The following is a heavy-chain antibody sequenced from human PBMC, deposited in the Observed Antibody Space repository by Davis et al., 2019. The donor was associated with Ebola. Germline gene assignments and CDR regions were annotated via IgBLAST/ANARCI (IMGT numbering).Heavy chain of an antibody. CDR3: TREQSSSSTS. V-gene: IGHV4-39*01. CDR1: GGSISSSSYY. CDR2: IYYSGNT. J-gene: IGHJ5*02. D-gene: IGHD6-6*01. Sequence: PSETLSPTCAVSGGSISSSSYYWAWIRQPPGKGLEWIGSIYYSGNTYYKPSLKSRVTISIDTSKNEFSLRLNSVTAADTAVYYCTREQSSSSTSWGQGTLVTVS.